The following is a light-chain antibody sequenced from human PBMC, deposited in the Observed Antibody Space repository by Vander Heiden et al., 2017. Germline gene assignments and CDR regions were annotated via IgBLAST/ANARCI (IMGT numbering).Light chain of an antibody. Sequence: LAHPPSASGTTGQRVTISCSGSSSNIGTNTVNWYQQLPGTAPKLLIYSNNQRPSGVPDRFSGSKSGTSASLAISGLQSEDEADYYCAVWDDSLKGWVFGGGTKLTVL. CDR2: SNN. CDR3: AVWDDSLKGWV. CDR1: SSNIGTNT. J-gene: IGLJ3*02. V-gene: IGLV1-44*01.